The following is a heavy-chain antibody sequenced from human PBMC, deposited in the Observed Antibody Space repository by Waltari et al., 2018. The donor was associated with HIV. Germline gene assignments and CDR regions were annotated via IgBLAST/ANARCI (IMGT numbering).Heavy chain of an antibody. CDR3: ASSSIAARYYFDY. V-gene: IGHV4-61*01. Sequence: QVQLQESGPGLVKPSETLSLTCTVSGDSVSSGSYYWSWIRQPPGKGLEWIGYINNRGSTNYNPSLKSRVTISVDTSKNQISLKLSSVTAADTAVYYCASSSIAARYYFDYWGQGTLVTVSS. D-gene: IGHD6-6*01. J-gene: IGHJ4*02. CDR2: INNRGST. CDR1: GDSVSSGSYY.